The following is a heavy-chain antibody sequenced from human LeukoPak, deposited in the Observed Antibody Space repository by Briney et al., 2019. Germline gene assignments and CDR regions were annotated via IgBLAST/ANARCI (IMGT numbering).Heavy chain of an antibody. Sequence: SVKVSCKASGGTFSSYAISWARQAPGQGLEWMGGIIPIFGTANYAQKFQGRVTITADESTSTAYMELSSLRSEDTAVYYCARDSYYDSSGYQLAEYYFDYWGQGTLVTVSS. CDR2: IIPIFGTA. V-gene: IGHV1-69*13. D-gene: IGHD3-22*01. J-gene: IGHJ4*02. CDR3: ARDSYYDSSGYQLAEYYFDY. CDR1: GGTFSSYA.